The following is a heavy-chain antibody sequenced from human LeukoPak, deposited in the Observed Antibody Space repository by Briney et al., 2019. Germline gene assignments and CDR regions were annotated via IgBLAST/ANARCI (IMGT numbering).Heavy chain of an antibody. J-gene: IGHJ5*02. CDR2: ITPFNGNT. D-gene: IGHD4-17*01. CDR1: GYTFTYRY. CDR3: ARLSSHYGDYKVDP. Sequence: ASVKVSCKASGYTFTYRYLHWVRQAPGQALEWMGWITPFNGNTNYAQKFQGRVTMTTDTSANTAYMDLSSLRSEDTAVYYCARLSSHYGDYKVDPWGQGTLVTVSS. V-gene: IGHV1-45*02.